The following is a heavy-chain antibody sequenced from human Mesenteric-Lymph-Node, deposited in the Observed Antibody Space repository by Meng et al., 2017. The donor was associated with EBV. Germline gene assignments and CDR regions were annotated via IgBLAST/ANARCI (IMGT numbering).Heavy chain of an antibody. Sequence: LQLQESGPGLVRPSQTLSLTCAVSGGSIISGGYSWSWIRQAPGKGLEWIGFIYHSGTTYLNPSLRSRVNLSVDTSKNQFSLNLRSVSAADKAIYYCARSAGGDYFDYWGQGTLVTVSS. J-gene: IGHJ4*02. CDR3: ARSAGGDYFDY. V-gene: IGHV4-30-2*01. CDR2: IYHSGTT. D-gene: IGHD1-26*01. CDR1: GGSIISGGYS.